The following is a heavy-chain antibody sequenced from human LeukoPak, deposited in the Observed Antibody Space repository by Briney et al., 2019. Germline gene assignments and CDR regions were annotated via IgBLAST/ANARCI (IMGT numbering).Heavy chain of an antibody. J-gene: IGHJ6*03. Sequence: PSETLSLTCTVSGGSISSYYWSWIRQPPGKGLEWIGYIYYSGSTNYNPSLKSRVTISVDTSKNQFSLKLSSVTAADTAVYYCARGIAAAGSDSYYYYMDVWGKGTTVTVSS. CDR2: IYYSGST. D-gene: IGHD6-13*01. CDR1: GGSISSYY. CDR3: ARGIAAAGSDSYYYYMDV. V-gene: IGHV4-59*01.